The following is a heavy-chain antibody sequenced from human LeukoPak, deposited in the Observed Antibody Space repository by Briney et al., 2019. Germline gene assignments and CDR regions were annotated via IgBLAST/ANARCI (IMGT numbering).Heavy chain of an antibody. CDR1: GFTFSDYW. CDR3: ARGTAGAYDY. D-gene: IGHD4/OR15-4a*01. J-gene: IGHJ4*02. Sequence: TGGSLRLSCAASGFTFSDYWMIWVRQAPGKGLEWVANIRPDGNDRYLVDSARGRFTISRDNAKNSLYLQMNSLRAEDTAMYYRARGTAGAYDYWGQGTLVTVSS. CDR2: IRPDGNDR. V-gene: IGHV3-7*01.